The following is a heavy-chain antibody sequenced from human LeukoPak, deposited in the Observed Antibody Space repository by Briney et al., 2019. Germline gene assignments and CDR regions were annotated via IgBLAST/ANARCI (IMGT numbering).Heavy chain of an antibody. J-gene: IGHJ6*02. CDR2: IFPILGIA. D-gene: IGHD6-19*01. Sequence: SVRVSCKASGGTFISYAISWGRQAPGQGGEWRGRIFPILGIANYAQKFQGRVTLTAHKSTSPAYIELSSLRSEDPAVYYCARGSSGWLYYYFGMDVWGQGTTVTVSS. V-gene: IGHV1-69*04. CDR3: ARGSSGWLYYYFGMDV. CDR1: GGTFISYA.